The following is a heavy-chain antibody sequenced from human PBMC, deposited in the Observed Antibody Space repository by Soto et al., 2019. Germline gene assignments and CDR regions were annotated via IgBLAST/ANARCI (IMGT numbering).Heavy chain of an antibody. J-gene: IGHJ6*02. CDR2: INAGNGNT. CDR3: ARGTTPYGMDV. Sequence: ASVKVSCKASGYSFTTYGIHWVRQAPGQRLEWMGWINAGNGNTKHSQNFQGRVTITRDTSASTAYMELSNLRSEDTAVYYCARGTTPYGMDVWGQGTTVTVSS. CDR1: GYSFTTYG. V-gene: IGHV1-3*01. D-gene: IGHD1-1*01.